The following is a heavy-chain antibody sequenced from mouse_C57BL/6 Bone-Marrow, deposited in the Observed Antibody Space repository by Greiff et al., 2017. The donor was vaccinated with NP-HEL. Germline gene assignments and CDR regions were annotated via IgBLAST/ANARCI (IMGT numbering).Heavy chain of an antibody. Sequence: VQLQQSGAELVKPGASVKLSCTASGFNIKDYYMHWVKQRTEQGLEWIGRIDPADGETKYASKFQGKATITADTSSTTAYLQLSSLTSEYTAVYYCARDDDKADMDYWGQGTSVTVSS. CDR1: GFNIKDYY. CDR3: ARDDDKADMDY. CDR2: IDPADGET. D-gene: IGHD2-3*01. J-gene: IGHJ4*01. V-gene: IGHV14-2*01.